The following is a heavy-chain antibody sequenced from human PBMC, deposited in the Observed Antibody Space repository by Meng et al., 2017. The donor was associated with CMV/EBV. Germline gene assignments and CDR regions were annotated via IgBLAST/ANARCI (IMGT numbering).Heavy chain of an antibody. V-gene: IGHV3-21*01. CDR3: ARGRHTFGWS. CDR1: ALAFSSYS. Sequence: SAASALAFSSYSMSWSRQDTGKGLEWVSSISSSSSYIYYADSVEGRFTISRDNAKNSLYLQMNSLRAEDTAVYYCARGRHTFGWSWGQGTLVTV. J-gene: IGHJ5*02. D-gene: IGHD3-16*01. CDR2: ISSSSSYI.